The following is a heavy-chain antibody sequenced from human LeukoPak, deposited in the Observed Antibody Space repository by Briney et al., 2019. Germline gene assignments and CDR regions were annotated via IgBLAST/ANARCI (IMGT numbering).Heavy chain of an antibody. J-gene: IGHJ4*02. Sequence: SETLSLTCTVSGASIKTYYWSWIRQPPGKGLEWIGYMYYIGNTNYNPSLKNRVTLSMDTPKNEFSLNLSSVTAADTAVYYCAAPRDGYNLGYWGRGTLVTVSS. CDR2: MYYIGNT. D-gene: IGHD5-24*01. CDR3: AAPRDGYNLGY. CDR1: GASIKTYY. V-gene: IGHV4-59*08.